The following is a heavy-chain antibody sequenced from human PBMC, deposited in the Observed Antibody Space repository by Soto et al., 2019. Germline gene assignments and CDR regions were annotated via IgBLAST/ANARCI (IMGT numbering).Heavy chain of an antibody. Sequence: SETLSLTCTVSGGSISSYYWSWIRQPPGKGLEWIGYIYYSGSTNYNPSLKSRVTISVDTSKNQFSLKLSSVTAADTAVYYCARDRERGYSGYDYFDYWGQGTLVTVSS. V-gene: IGHV4-59*01. J-gene: IGHJ4*02. CDR2: IYYSGST. D-gene: IGHD5-12*01. CDR3: ARDRERGYSGYDYFDY. CDR1: GGSISSYY.